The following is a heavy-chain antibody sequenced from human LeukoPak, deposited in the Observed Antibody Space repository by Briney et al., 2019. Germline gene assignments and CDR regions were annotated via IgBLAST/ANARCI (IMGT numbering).Heavy chain of an antibody. Sequence: SETLSLTCAVYGGSFSGYYWSWIRQPPGKGLEWIGEINHSGSTNYNPSLKSRVTISVDTSKNQFSLRLSSVTAADTAVYYCARVTYDSTSYHNAMDVWGQGTTVTVSS. J-gene: IGHJ6*02. CDR1: GGSFSGYY. CDR3: ARVTYDSTSYHNAMDV. D-gene: IGHD3-22*01. CDR2: INHSGST. V-gene: IGHV4-34*01.